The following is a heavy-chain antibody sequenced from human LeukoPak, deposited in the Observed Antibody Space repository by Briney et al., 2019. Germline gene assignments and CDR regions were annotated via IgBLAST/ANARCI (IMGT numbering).Heavy chain of an antibody. CDR2: INHSGST. D-gene: IGHD6-13*01. V-gene: IGHV4-34*01. J-gene: IGHJ6*02. Sequence: SETLSLTCAVYGGSFSGYYWSWIRQPPGKGLEWIGEINHSGSTNYNPSLTSRVTISVDTSKNQFSLKLSSVTAADTAVYYCARGPNDIAAAGLYGMDVWGQGTTVTVSS. CDR3: ARGPNDIAAAGLYGMDV. CDR1: GGSFSGYY.